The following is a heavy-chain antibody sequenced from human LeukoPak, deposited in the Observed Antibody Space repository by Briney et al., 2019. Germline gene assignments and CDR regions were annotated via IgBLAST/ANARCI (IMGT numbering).Heavy chain of an antibody. CDR3: ARDHPVVVVPAAHPNWYFDL. CDR1: GFTFSSYS. V-gene: IGHV3-21*01. CDR2: ISSSSSYI. Sequence: PGGSLRLSCAASGFTFSSYSMNWVRQAPGKGLEWVSSISSSSSYIYYADSVKGRFTISRDNAKNSLYLQMNSLRAEDTAVYYCARDHPVVVVPAAHPNWYFDLWGRGTLVTVSS. D-gene: IGHD2-2*01. J-gene: IGHJ2*01.